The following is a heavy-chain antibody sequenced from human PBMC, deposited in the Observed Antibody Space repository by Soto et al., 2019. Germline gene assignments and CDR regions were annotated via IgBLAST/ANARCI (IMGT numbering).Heavy chain of an antibody. CDR2: IFSNDEK. J-gene: IGHJ6*02. CDR1: GFSLSNARMG. V-gene: IGHV2-26*01. CDR3: AGVSEDGYDYYGMDV. Sequence: QVTLKESGPVLVKPTETSTLTCTVSGFSLSNARMGVSWIRQPPGKALEWLAHIFSNDEKAYSTSLKSRLTISEATSRGQVVRTMTDMAPVDTATYSCAGVSEDGYDYYGMDVWGHGTTVIVSS.